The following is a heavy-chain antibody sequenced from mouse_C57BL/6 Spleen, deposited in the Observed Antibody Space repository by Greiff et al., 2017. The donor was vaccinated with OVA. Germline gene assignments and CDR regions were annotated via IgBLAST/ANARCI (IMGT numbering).Heavy chain of an antibody. J-gene: IGHJ4*01. CDR1: GYTFTSYW. V-gene: IGHV1-69*01. Sequence: QVQLQQPGAELVMPGASVKLSCKASGYTFTSYWMHWVKQRPGQGLEWIGEIDPSDSYTNYNQKFKGKSTLTVDKSSSTAYMQLSSLTSEDSAVYYCARSPITTVVEAMDYWGQGTSVTVSS. CDR2: IDPSDSYT. CDR3: ARSPITTVVEAMDY. D-gene: IGHD1-1*01.